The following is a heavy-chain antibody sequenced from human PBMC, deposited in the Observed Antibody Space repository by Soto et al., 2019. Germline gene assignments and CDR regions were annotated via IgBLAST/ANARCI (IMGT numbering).Heavy chain of an antibody. CDR3: AKDLGGDEGV. Sequence: EVQLLESGGGLVQPGGSLRLSCAASGFTFDSYAMSWVRQAPGKGLEWVSTLSGSGGSTYYADSVKGRFTISRDNSKNTLYVQMNSLRAEDTAVYYCAKDLGGDEGVWGKGTTVTVSS. D-gene: IGHD3-16*01. CDR2: LSGSGGST. V-gene: IGHV3-23*01. CDR1: GFTFDSYA. J-gene: IGHJ6*04.